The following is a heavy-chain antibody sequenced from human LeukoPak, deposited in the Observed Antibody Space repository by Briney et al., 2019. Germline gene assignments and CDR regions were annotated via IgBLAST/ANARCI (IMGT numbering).Heavy chain of an antibody. Sequence: ASVKVSCKASGYTFTSYDINWVRQAPGQGLEWMGWINPNSGGTNYAQKFQGRVTMTRDTSISTAYMELSRLRSDDTAVYYCARIPIQYYYGSGSYYNRDYWGQGTLVTVSS. D-gene: IGHD3-10*01. CDR3: ARIPIQYYYGSGSYYNRDY. V-gene: IGHV1-2*02. CDR2: INPNSGGT. J-gene: IGHJ4*02. CDR1: GYTFTSYD.